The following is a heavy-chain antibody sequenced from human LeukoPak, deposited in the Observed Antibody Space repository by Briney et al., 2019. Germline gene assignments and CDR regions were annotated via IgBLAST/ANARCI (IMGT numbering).Heavy chain of an antibody. Sequence: SETLSLTCTVSGGSISSYYWSWIRQPPGKGLELIGYIYYSGSTNYNPSLKSRVTISVDTSKNQFSLKLSSVTAADTAVYYCARAYVDIVATIIFDYWGQGTLVTVSS. CDR2: IYYSGST. V-gene: IGHV4-59*01. D-gene: IGHD5-12*01. CDR1: GGSISSYY. CDR3: ARAYVDIVATIIFDY. J-gene: IGHJ4*02.